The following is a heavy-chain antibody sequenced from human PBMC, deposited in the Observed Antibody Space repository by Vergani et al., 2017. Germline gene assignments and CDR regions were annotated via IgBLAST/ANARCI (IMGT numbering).Heavy chain of an antibody. CDR2: IYPGDSDT. D-gene: IGHD2-2*01. V-gene: IGHV5-51*03. J-gene: IGHJ1*01. CDR1: GYSFTSYW. CDR3: ARGVVVVPVAPAEYFQH. Sequence: EVQLVQSGAEVKKPGESLKISCKGSGYSFTSYWIGWVRQMPGKGLEWMGIIYPGDSDTRSSPSFQGQVTISADKSISTASLQWSSLKASDTAMYYCARGVVVVPVAPAEYFQHWGQGTLVTVSS.